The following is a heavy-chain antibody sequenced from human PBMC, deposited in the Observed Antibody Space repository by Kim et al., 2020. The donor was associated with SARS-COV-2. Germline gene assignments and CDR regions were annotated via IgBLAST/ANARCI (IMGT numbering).Heavy chain of an antibody. CDR2: ISGSGAGT. CDR3: GNDRGQFGDPEVY. CDR1: GFTFSIYA. D-gene: IGHD4-17*01. Sequence: GGSLRLSCAASGFTFSIYAMSWVRRAPGKGLEWVSAISGSGAGTYYADSVKGRFTISRDNSKNVLYLQMNSLRAEDTAVYYCGNDRGQFGDPEVYWGQGTLVTVSS. V-gene: IGHV3-23*01. J-gene: IGHJ4*02.